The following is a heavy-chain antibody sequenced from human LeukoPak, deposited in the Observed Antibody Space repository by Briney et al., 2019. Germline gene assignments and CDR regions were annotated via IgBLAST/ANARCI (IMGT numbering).Heavy chain of an antibody. CDR1: GFTFSSYG. Sequence: GGSLRLSCAASGFTFSSYGMHWVRQAPGKGLEWVAVISYDGSNKYYADSVKGRFTISRDNSKNTLYLQMNSLRAEDTAVYYCARYYGGNPQNAFDIWGQGTMVTVSS. CDR3: ARYYGGNPQNAFDI. D-gene: IGHD4-23*01. V-gene: IGHV3-30*03. J-gene: IGHJ3*02. CDR2: ISYDGSNK.